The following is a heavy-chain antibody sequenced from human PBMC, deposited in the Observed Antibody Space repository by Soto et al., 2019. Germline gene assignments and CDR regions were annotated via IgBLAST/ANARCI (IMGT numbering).Heavy chain of an antibody. J-gene: IGHJ4*02. CDR2: INPSGAST. D-gene: IGHD1-7*01. CDR1: GFTFNTYW. V-gene: IGHV1-46*02. Sequence: QVQLVQSGAEVKKPGAAVKVACKTSGFTFNTYWMHWVRQAPGQGLEWMGIINPSGASTSYAQKFQGIVTMTRDTDTSIVYMELRSLGSDATAVYYCARDVWDYVSTPAHWGQGTLVNVSS. CDR3: ARDVWDYVSTPAH.